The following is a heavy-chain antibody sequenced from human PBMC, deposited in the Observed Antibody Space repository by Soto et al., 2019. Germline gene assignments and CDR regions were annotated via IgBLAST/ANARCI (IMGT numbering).Heavy chain of an antibody. J-gene: IGHJ4*02. CDR3: ARDKRGIAAAGTSD. D-gene: IGHD6-13*01. Sequence: QVQLQESGPGLVKPSETLSLTCTVSGGSISSYYWSWIRQPPGKGLEWIRYIDYSGSTNYNPSLKCRVTISVDTSKIQFSLKLISVTAADTAVYYCARDKRGIAAAGTSDWGQGTLVTVSS. CDR2: IDYSGST. CDR1: GGSISSYY. V-gene: IGHV4-59*01.